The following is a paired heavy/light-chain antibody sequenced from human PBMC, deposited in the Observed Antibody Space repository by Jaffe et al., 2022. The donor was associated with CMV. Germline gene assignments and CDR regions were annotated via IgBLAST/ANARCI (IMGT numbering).Heavy chain of an antibody. Sequence: EVQLVESGGGLVQPGRSLRLSCAASGITLDDYAMHWVRQAPGKGLEWVSGISWNSGNIGYADSVKGRFTISRDNAKNSLYLQMDSLRADDTALYYCAKDLSGTYSYGMDVWGQGTTVTISS. J-gene: IGHJ6*02. V-gene: IGHV3-9*01. CDR1: GITLDDYA. CDR2: ISWNSGNI. CDR3: AKDLSGTYSYGMDV. D-gene: IGHD1-26*01.
Light chain of an antibody. CDR3: QTWDSSTGV. J-gene: IGLJ2*01. Sequence: SYELTQPPSVSVSPGQTASITCSGDKLGDKYASWYQQKPGQSPVLVIYQDTKRPSGIPERFSGSNSGNTATLTISGTQAMDEADYYCQTWDSSTGVFGGGTKLTVL. CDR1: KLGDKY. CDR2: QDT. V-gene: IGLV3-1*01.